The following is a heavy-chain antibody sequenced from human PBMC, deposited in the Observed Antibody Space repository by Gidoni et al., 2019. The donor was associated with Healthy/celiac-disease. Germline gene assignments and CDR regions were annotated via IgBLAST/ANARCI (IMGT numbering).Heavy chain of an antibody. V-gene: IGHV3-21*01. Sequence: EVQLVESGGGLVKPGGSLRLSCAASGFTFSSYSMTWVRPSPGKGLEWVSSISSSSSYIYYADSVKGRFTISRDNAKNSLYLQMNSLRAEDTAVYYCARVPSRDGYNCWGQGTLVTVSS. CDR3: ARVPSRDGYNC. D-gene: IGHD5-12*01. CDR1: GFTFSSYS. J-gene: IGHJ4*02. CDR2: ISSSSSYI.